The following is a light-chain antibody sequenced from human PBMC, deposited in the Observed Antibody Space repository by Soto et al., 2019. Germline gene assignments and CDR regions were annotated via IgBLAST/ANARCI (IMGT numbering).Light chain of an antibody. CDR3: QQFYIASVT. V-gene: IGKV1-39*01. Sequence: DIQMSQSPSSLSASVGDRVTITCRASQTIKNSLNWYQQKPGSAPNLLIYSASSLHVGVPSRFSGSKSGPDFTLTISGLQPEDFATYYCQQFYIASVTFGQGTRLEIK. J-gene: IGKJ5*01. CDR2: SAS. CDR1: QTIKNS.